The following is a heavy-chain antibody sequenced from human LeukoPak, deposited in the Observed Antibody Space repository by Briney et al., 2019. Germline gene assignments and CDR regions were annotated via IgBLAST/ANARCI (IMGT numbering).Heavy chain of an antibody. CDR1: GFTFGSYW. Sequence: PGGSLRLSCAASGFTFGSYWMTWVRQAPGKGLEWVANIKEDESEKYYVDSVRGRFTISRDNAKNSLYLQMNSLRAEDTAVYYCVRCNYYDSSRHPTSFENWGQGTLVTVSS. J-gene: IGHJ4*02. D-gene: IGHD3-22*01. CDR3: VRCNYYDSSRHPTSFEN. V-gene: IGHV3-7*01. CDR2: IKEDESEK.